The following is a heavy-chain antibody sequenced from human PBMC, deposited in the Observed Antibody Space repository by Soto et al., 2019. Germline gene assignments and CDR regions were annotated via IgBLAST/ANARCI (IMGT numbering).Heavy chain of an antibody. V-gene: IGHV3-23*01. J-gene: IGHJ4*02. CDR1: GFTFNNYA. Sequence: EVQLLESGGGLVQPGGSLRLSCAASGFTFNNYAMGWVRQAPGKGLEWVSAITDSGDDTYYIDSVKGRFTISRDNSKSTLYLQMNSLRAEDTAXXXCAXXGSSSWSPHYYFDYWGQGTLVTVSS. CDR3: AXXGSSSWSPHYYFDY. CDR2: ITDSGDDT. D-gene: IGHD2-2*01.